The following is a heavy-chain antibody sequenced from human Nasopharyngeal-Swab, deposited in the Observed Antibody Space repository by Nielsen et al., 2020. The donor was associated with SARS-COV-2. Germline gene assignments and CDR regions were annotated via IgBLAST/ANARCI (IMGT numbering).Heavy chain of an antibody. V-gene: IGHV3-30*03. CDR2: ISYDGSNK. CDR3: TRDIGGKYGY. J-gene: IGHJ4*02. CDR1: GFTFRSYG. Sequence: GESLKISCAASGFTFRSYGIHWVRQAPGKGLEWVAVISYDGSNKYYADSVKGRFTISRDNSKNTLFLQMNSLRAEDTAVYYCTRDIGGKYGYWGQGNLVTVSS. D-gene: IGHD4-23*01.